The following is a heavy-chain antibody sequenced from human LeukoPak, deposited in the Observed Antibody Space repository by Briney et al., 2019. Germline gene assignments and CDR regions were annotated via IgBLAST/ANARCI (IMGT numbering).Heavy chain of an antibody. CDR1: GYSISSGYY. J-gene: IGHJ4*02. CDR2: IYHSGST. V-gene: IGHV4-38-2*01. CDR3: ARNYYDSSGTIELPFDY. Sequence: SETLSLTCAVSGYSISSGYYWGWIREPPGKGLEWIGSIYHSGSTYYNPSLKSRVTISVDTSKNQFSLKLSSVTAADTAVYYCARNYYDSSGTIELPFDYWGQGTLVTVSS. D-gene: IGHD3-22*01.